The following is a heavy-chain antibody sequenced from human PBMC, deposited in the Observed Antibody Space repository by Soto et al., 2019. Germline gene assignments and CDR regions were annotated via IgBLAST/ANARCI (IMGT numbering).Heavy chain of an antibody. V-gene: IGHV1-69*02. Sequence: ASVKVSCKASGGTFSSYTISWVRQAPGQGLEWMGRIIPILGIANYAQKFQGRVTITADKSTSTAYMELSSLRSEDTAGYYCARFGLGGDPSSPQDYYGMDVWGQGTTVTVSS. J-gene: IGHJ6*02. CDR3: ARFGLGGDPSSPQDYYGMDV. CDR1: GGTFSSYT. D-gene: IGHD6-6*01. CDR2: IIPILGIA.